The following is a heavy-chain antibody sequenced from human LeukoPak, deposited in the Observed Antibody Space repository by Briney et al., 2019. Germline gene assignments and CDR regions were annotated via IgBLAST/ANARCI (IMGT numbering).Heavy chain of an antibody. Sequence: KPSETLSLTCAVYGGSFSGYYWSWIRQPPGKGLEWIGEINHSGSTNYNPSLKSRVTISVDTSKNQFSLKLSSVTAAGTAVYYCARGLVDYYDSSGYLDYWGQGTLVTVSS. CDR2: INHSGST. CDR1: GGSFSGYY. CDR3: ARGLVDYYDSSGYLDY. J-gene: IGHJ4*02. V-gene: IGHV4-34*01. D-gene: IGHD3-22*01.